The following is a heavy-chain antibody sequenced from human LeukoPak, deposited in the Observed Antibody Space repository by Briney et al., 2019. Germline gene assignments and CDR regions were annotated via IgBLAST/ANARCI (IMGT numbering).Heavy chain of an antibody. Sequence: GGSLRLSCAASGFTFSSYSMNWVRQAPGKGLEWVSYISSRSSTIYYADSVKGRFTISRDNAKNSLYLQMNSLRAEDTAVYYCARAADTNRFDPWGQGALVTVSS. CDR2: ISSRSSTI. CDR1: GFTFSSYS. CDR3: ARAADTNRFDP. D-gene: IGHD5-18*01. V-gene: IGHV3-48*04. J-gene: IGHJ5*02.